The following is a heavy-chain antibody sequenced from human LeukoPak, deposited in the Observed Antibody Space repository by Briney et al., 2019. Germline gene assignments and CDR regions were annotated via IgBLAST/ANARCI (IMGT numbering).Heavy chain of an antibody. CDR3: ARSAVTTGWWYYGMDV. V-gene: IGHV1-69*13. CDR1: GGTFSSYA. J-gene: IGHJ6*02. Sequence: GASVTVSCKASGGTFSSYAISWVRQAPGQGLEWMGGIIPIFGTANYAQMFQGRVTITADESTSTAYMELSSLRSEDTAGYYCARSAVTTGWWYYGMDVWGQGTTVSVSS. CDR2: IIPIFGTA. D-gene: IGHD4-17*01.